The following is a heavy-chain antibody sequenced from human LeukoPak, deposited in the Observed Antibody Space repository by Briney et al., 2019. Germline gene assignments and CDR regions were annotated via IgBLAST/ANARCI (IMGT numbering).Heavy chain of an antibody. D-gene: IGHD6-13*01. CDR2: ISAYNGNT. J-gene: IGHJ5*02. Sequence: ASVTVSCKASGYTFTIYGISWVRQAPGQGLEWMGWISAYNGNTNYAQKLQGRVTMTTDTSTSTAYMELRSLRSDDTAVYYCARDLNDIAAAGINWFDPWGQGTLVTVSS. CDR1: GYTFTIYG. V-gene: IGHV1-18*01. CDR3: ARDLNDIAAAGINWFDP.